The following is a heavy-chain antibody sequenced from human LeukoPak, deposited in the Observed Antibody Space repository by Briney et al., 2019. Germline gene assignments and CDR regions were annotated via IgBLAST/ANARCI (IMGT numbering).Heavy chain of an antibody. J-gene: IGHJ6*02. D-gene: IGHD6-13*01. V-gene: IGHV4-59*01. CDR3: ARLGRGSNWPTNGMDV. Sequence: ASETLSLTCTVSGGSISTYHWGWIRQPPGKGLEWIGYISYSGSTNYNPSLKSRVTISLDTSKNQFPLNLRSVTAADTAVYYCARLGRGSNWPTNGMDVWGQGTTVTVSS. CDR2: ISYSGST. CDR1: GGSISTYH.